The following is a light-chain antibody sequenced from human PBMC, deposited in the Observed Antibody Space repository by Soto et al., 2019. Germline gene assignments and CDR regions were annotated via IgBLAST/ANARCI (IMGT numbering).Light chain of an antibody. Sequence: ERIMTQSPATLSVSPGESATLSCRASQSVSSNLAWYQQKPGQAPRLLIYGVSTRATGIPARFSGSGSETKFTLTISSLQSEDFAVYYRQQYNNWPPLTFGGGTKVDI. CDR2: GVS. V-gene: IGKV3-15*01. CDR1: QSVSSN. CDR3: QQYNNWPPLT. J-gene: IGKJ4*01.